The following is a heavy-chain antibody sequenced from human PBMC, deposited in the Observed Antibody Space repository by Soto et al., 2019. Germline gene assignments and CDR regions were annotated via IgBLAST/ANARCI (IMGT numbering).Heavy chain of an antibody. CDR1: GYTFTDYY. CDR3: ARVPRGVYYGMDV. CDR2: TKPNSGTT. J-gene: IGHJ6*02. V-gene: IGHV1-2*04. Sequence: QVQLVQSGAEVKKPGASVKVSCKASGYTFTDYYMHWVRQAPGQRLEWMGWTKPNSGTTNYAQKFQGWVTMTRDTSITTVYMAVSRLGSDGTAVYYCARVPRGVYYGMDVWGQGTTVTVSS. D-gene: IGHD3-10*01.